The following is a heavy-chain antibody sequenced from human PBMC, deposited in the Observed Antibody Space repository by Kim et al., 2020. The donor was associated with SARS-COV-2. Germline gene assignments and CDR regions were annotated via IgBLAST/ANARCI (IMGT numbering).Heavy chain of an antibody. Sequence: GGSLRLSCAASGFTFSSYAMHWVRQAPGKGLEWVAVISYDGSNKYYADSVKGRFTISRDNSKNTLYLQMNSLRAEDTAVYYCARDNSFSTSQNIVIRDA. D-gene: IGHD3-16*02. CDR3: ARDNSFSTSQNIVIRDA. CDR1: GFTFSSYA. CDR2: ISYDGSNK. J-gene: IGHJ3*01. V-gene: IGHV3-30*04.